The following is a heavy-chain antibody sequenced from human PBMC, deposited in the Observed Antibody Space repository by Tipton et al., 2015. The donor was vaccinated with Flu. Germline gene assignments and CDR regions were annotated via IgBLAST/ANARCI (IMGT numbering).Heavy chain of an antibody. D-gene: IGHD3-10*01. Sequence: TLSLTCTVSGGSISSFYWNWIRQPPGKGLEWIGYIYNSEYTKYNPSLKSRVTISIDTSKNQFSLKLSSVTAADTAVYYCAKRIAGNGMDVWGQGTTVTVSS. CDR3: AKRIAGNGMDV. J-gene: IGHJ6*02. V-gene: IGHV4-4*08. CDR2: IYNSEYT. CDR1: GGSISSFY.